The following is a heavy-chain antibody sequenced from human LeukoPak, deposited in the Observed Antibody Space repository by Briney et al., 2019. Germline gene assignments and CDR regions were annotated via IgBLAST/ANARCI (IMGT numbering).Heavy chain of an antibody. J-gene: IGHJ5*02. D-gene: IGHD3-22*01. CDR1: GGTFSRYA. CDR3: ARDQDYDSSGPSWFDP. V-gene: IGHV1-69*04. Sequence: GASVKVSCKASGGTFSRYAISWVRQAPGQGLECMGRIIPIFGIANYAQKFQGRVTITADKSTSTAYMELSSLRSEDTAVYYCARDQDYDSSGPSWFDPWGQGTLVTVSS. CDR2: IIPIFGIA.